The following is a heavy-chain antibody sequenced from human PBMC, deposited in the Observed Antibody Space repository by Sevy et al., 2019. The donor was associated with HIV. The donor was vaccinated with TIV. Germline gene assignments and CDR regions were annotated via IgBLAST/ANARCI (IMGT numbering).Heavy chain of an antibody. Sequence: ASVKVSCKASGGTFSSYAISWVRQAPGQGLEWMGGIIPIFGTANYARKSQGRVTITADESTSTAYMELSSLRSEDTAVYYCARGGYCSGGSCYSQVNAFDIWGHGTMVTVSS. CDR2: IIPIFGTA. D-gene: IGHD2-15*01. V-gene: IGHV1-69*13. J-gene: IGHJ3*02. CDR3: ARGGYCSGGSCYSQVNAFDI. CDR1: GGTFSSYA.